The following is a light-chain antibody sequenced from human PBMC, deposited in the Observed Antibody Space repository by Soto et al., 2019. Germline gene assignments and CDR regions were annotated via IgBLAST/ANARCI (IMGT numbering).Light chain of an antibody. J-gene: IGKJ1*01. Sequence: IQMTQPPSRLSASVGDRVTITCRASQSIAYWLAWYQQKPGKAPNLLIYAASTLETGVPSRFSGSGYGTEFTLTIASLQPDDSATFYCQQYNSFSKTFGRGTKVDIK. V-gene: IGKV1-5*01. CDR3: QQYNSFSKT. CDR2: AAS. CDR1: QSIAYW.